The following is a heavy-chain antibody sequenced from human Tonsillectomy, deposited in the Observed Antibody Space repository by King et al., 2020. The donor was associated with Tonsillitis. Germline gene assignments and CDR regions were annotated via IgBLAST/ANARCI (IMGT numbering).Heavy chain of an antibody. V-gene: IGHV3-43*01. J-gene: IGHJ4*02. CDR1: GFTFDDYN. CDR2: ISWDGDTA. Sequence: VQLVESGGVVVEPGGSLRLSCAASGFTFDDYNMHWVRQAPGKGLEWVSVISWDGDTAHYADSVKGRFTISRDNIKASLFLQMNSLTADDTAFYFCAKDTAGYRGLGYYFDYWGQGTLVAVSS. CDR3: AKDTAGYRGLGYYFDY. D-gene: IGHD5-12*01.